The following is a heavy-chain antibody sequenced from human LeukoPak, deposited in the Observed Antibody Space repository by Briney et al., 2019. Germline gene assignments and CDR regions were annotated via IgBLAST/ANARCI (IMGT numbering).Heavy chain of an antibody. D-gene: IGHD3-16*01. V-gene: IGHV4-59*08. CDR1: GGSLSSYY. CDR3: ARFGSATYGYKYYFDP. CDR2: ISYSGST. Sequence: SETLSLTCTVSGGSLSSYYWSRIRQPPGKGLQWIGYISYSGSTNYNSSLKSRVTMSVDTSKNQFSLKLRSVTAADTAVYYCARFGSATYGYKYYFDPWGQGALVTVSS. J-gene: IGHJ4*02.